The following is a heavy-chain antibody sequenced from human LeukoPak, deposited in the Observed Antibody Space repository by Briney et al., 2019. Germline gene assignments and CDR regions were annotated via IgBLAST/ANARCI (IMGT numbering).Heavy chain of an antibody. J-gene: IGHJ4*02. Sequence: GESLKIPCKGSGYSFTSYWIGWVRQMPGKGLEWMGIIYPGDSDTRYSPSFQGQVTISADKSISTAYLQWSSLKASDTAMYYCARHGGNYYDSSGYYYGYWGQGTLVTVSS. D-gene: IGHD3-22*01. CDR2: IYPGDSDT. CDR3: ARHGGNYYDSSGYYYGY. V-gene: IGHV5-51*01. CDR1: GYSFTSYW.